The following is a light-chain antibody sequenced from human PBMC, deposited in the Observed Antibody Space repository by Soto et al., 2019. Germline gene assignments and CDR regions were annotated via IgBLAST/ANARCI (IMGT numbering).Light chain of an antibody. V-gene: IGLV2-14*01. CDR1: SSDVGTYNF. Sequence: QSVLTQPASVSGSPGQSITISCTGTSSDVGTYNFVSWYRQHPVKAPILIIFDVSSRPSGISNRFSGSKSGNTASLTISGVQAEDEADSYCSSYANSDTVIFGGGTKVTVL. CDR2: DVS. J-gene: IGLJ2*01. CDR3: SSYANSDTVI.